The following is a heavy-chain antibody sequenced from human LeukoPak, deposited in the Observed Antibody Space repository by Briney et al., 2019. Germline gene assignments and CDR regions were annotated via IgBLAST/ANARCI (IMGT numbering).Heavy chain of an antibody. V-gene: IGHV3-11*01. D-gene: IGHD3-16*01. CDR2: ISSSGSTI. Sequence: KPGGSLRLSCAASGFTFSDYYMSWIRQAPGKGLEWVSYISSSGSTIYYADSVRGRFTVSRDNAKNSLYLQMNSLRAEDTAVYYCARGEREYDYVWGSFDYWGQGTLVTVSS. CDR3: ARGEREYDYVWGSFDY. J-gene: IGHJ4*02. CDR1: GFTFSDYY.